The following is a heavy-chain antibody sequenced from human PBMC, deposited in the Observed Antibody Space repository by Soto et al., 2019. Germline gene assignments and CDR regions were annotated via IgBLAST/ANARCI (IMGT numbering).Heavy chain of an antibody. J-gene: IGHJ6*02. CDR1: GGSIISYC. CDR2: IYYSGST. CDR3: ASSNIAAAGFYYYGMDV. V-gene: IGHV4-59*01. Sequence: SETLSVTCTVAGGSIISYCWSWIRQPPGKGLEWIGYIYYSGSTNYNPSLKSRVTISVDTSKNQFSLKLSSVTAADTAVYYCASSNIAAAGFYYYGMDVWGQGTTVTVSS. D-gene: IGHD6-13*01.